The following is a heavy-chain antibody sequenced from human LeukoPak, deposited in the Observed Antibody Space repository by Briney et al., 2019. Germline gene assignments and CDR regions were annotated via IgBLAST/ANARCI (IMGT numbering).Heavy chain of an antibody. CDR3: AKVGSYGAFDI. Sequence: QPGGSLRLSCAASGFTFSSYGMHWVRQAPGKGLEWVAVISYDGSNKYYADSVKGRFTISRDNSKNTLYLQMNSLRAEDTAVYYCAKVGSYGAFDIWGQGTMVTVSS. J-gene: IGHJ3*02. CDR1: GFTFSSYG. CDR2: ISYDGSNK. D-gene: IGHD1-26*01. V-gene: IGHV3-30*18.